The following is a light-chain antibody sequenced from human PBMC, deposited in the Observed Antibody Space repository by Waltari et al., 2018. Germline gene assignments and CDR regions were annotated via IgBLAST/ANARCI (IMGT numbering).Light chain of an antibody. CDR3: SSYTSTNTFGL. Sequence: QSALTQPASVSGSPGQSITISCTGTTSDVGGYNSVSWYQQHPGKAPKLMIHNVSNLTSGVSNRFSGSRSGNTASLTISGLQAEDDAVYYCSSYTSTNTFGLFGGGTKLTVL. J-gene: IGLJ3*02. CDR2: NVS. CDR1: TSDVGGYNS. V-gene: IGLV2-14*03.